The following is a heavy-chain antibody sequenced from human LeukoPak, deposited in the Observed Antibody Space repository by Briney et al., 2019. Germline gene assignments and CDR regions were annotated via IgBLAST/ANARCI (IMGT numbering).Heavy chain of an antibody. CDR2: ISSSGSTI. Sequence: GGSLRLSCAASGXTFSSYEMNWVRQAPGKGLEWVSYISSSGSTIYYADSVKGRFTISRDNAKNSLYLQMNSLRAEDTAVYYCARGGQLVFFYWGQGTLVTVSS. CDR3: ARGGQLVFFY. D-gene: IGHD6-13*01. J-gene: IGHJ4*02. CDR1: GXTFSSYE. V-gene: IGHV3-48*03.